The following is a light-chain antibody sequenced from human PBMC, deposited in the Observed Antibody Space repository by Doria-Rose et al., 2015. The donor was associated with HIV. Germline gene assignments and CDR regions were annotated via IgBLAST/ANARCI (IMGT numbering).Light chain of an antibody. CDR3: QQYNSSLYT. J-gene: IGKJ3*01. V-gene: IGKV1-5*03. Sequence: SHATLSASVGDSVTITSRARPSISTWLAWDQQKPGKAPKLLMYEASNIESGVPSRFSGSGSGTEVTLTISSPQPDDFATYYCQQYNSSLYTFGPGTKVGI. CDR1: PSISTW. CDR2: EAS.